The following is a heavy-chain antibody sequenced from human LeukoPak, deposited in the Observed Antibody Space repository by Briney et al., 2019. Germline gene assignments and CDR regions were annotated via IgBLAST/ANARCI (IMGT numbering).Heavy chain of an antibody. J-gene: IGHJ4*02. CDR3: ARDRRSGYKHDY. CDR2: ITYSSSYT. CDR1: GFTFSDYQ. V-gene: IGHV3-11*05. Sequence: GGSLRLSCAASGFTFSDYQMSWIRQAPGKGLEWVSCITYSSSYTNYADSVKGRFTISRDNSKNSLYLQMNSLRAEDTAVYYCARDRRSGYKHDYWGQGTLVAVSS. D-gene: IGHD3-22*01.